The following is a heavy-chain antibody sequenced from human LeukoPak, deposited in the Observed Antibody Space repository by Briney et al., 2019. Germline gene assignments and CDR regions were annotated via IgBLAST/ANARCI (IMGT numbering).Heavy chain of an antibody. CDR3: ASYIIHYYDSSGNAFDI. V-gene: IGHV1-69*06. Sequence: ASVKVSCKASGGTFNNYAVTWVRQAPGQGLEWMGGFIPIFDTTNYAQKFQGRVTITADKSTSTAYMELSSLRSEDTAVYYCASYIIHYYDSSGNAFDIWGQGTMVTVSS. D-gene: IGHD3-22*01. CDR2: FIPIFDTT. CDR1: GGTFNNYA. J-gene: IGHJ3*02.